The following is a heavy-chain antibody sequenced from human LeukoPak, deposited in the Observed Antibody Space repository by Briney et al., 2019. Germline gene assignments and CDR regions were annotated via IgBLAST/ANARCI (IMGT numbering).Heavy chain of an antibody. J-gene: IGHJ4*02. V-gene: IGHV3-74*01. CDR1: GLTFSSYL. CDR3: ARGMSTYGGRPDY. CDR2: INNDGSST. D-gene: IGHD4-23*01. Sequence: GGSLRLSCTASGLTFSSYLMHWVRQAPGKGLVWVSRINNDGSSTNYADSVKGRFTISRDNAKNTLYLQVNSLRAEDTAVYYCARGMSTYGGRPDYWGQGTLVTVSS.